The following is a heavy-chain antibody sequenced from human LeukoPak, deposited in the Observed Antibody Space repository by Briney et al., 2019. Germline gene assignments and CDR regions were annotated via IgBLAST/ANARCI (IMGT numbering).Heavy chain of an antibody. J-gene: IGHJ5*02. CDR3: ARRVVPAAKSTGWLDP. D-gene: IGHD2-2*01. CDR2: IYYSGST. CDR1: GGSISSYY. Sequence: SETLSLTCTVSGGSISSYYWSWIRQPPGKGLEWIGYIYYSGSTNYNPSLKSRVTISVDTSKNQFSLKLSSVTAADTAVYYCARRVVPAAKSTGWLDPWGQGTLVTVSS. V-gene: IGHV4-59*01.